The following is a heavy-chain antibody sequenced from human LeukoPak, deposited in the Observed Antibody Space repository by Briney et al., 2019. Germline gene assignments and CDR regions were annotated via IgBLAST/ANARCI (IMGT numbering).Heavy chain of an antibody. J-gene: IGHJ3*02. CDR2: IDWDDDK. V-gene: IGHV2-70*11. Sequence: SGPTLVNPTQTLTLTCTFSGFSLSTSGMCVSWIRQPPGKALEWLARIDWDDDKYCSTSLKTRLTISKDTSKNQVVLTMTNMDPVDTATYYCARSVNGRYRRPYGFGIWGQGTVVTVSS. CDR3: ARSVNGRYRRPYGFGI. CDR1: GFSLSTSGMC. D-gene: IGHD1-26*01.